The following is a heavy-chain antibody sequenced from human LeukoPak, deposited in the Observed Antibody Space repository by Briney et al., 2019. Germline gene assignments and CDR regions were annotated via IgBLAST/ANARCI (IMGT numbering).Heavy chain of an antibody. CDR1: GDTVSSNSAA. D-gene: IGHD6-19*01. Sequence: SQTLSLTCAISGDTVSSNSAAWNWIRQSPSRGLEWRVRTYYRSKWYSDYAVSVKSRITINPDTYKNQFSVQLNSVTHEDTAVYYCARSQGSDWLNDYWGQGTLVSVSS. CDR3: ARSQGSDWLNDY. J-gene: IGHJ4*02. CDR2: TYYRSKWYS. V-gene: IGHV6-1*01.